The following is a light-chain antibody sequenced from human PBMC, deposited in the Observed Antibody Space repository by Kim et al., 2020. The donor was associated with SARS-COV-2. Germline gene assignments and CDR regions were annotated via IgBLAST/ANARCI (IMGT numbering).Light chain of an antibody. V-gene: IGKV1-5*01. CDR1: QNICRD. CDR3: QQYSSYPYT. J-gene: IGKJ5*01. CDR2: DAS. Sequence: AFVGDRVTSTCRASQNICRDLAWYQQNPGRAPTVLIYDASSLESGVPSRFSGSGSGTEFILTITSVQPDDFATYYCQQYSSYPYTFGQGTRLEIK.